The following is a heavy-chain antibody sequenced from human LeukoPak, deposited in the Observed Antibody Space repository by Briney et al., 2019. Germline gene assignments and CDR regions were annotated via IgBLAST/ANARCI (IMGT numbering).Heavy chain of an antibody. CDR1: GYSFTNYW. CDR3: ARSYNSGWSFDAFDL. V-gene: IGHV5-51*01. CDR2: FYPDDSDT. D-gene: IGHD6-19*01. J-gene: IGHJ3*01. Sequence: GESLKISCKGSGYSFTNYWIGWVRQMPRKGLEWMGIFYPDDSDTKYSPPFEGQVAISADKSISTVYLQWRSLKASDTAMYYCARSYNSGWSFDAFDLWGQGTMVTVSS.